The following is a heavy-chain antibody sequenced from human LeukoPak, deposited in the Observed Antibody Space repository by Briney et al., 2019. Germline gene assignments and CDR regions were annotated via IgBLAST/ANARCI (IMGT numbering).Heavy chain of an antibody. D-gene: IGHD2/OR15-2a*01. Sequence: SQTLSLTCTVSGGSISSGGYYWSWIRQHPGKGLERIGYIYYSGSTYYNPSLKSRVTISVDTSKNQFSLKLSSVTAADTAVYYCARELLSDRYFDYWGQGTLVTVSS. CDR3: ARELLSDRYFDY. CDR2: IYYSGST. V-gene: IGHV4-31*03. J-gene: IGHJ4*02. CDR1: GGSISSGGYY.